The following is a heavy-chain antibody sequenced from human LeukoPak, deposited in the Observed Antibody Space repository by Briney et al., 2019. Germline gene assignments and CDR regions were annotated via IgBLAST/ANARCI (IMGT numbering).Heavy chain of an antibody. CDR1: GGSISSSSYY. J-gene: IGHJ5*02. CDR3: ARDRDDDPNSSWYRSGLNWFDP. Sequence: SETLSLTCTVSGGSISSSSYYWGWIRQPPGKGLEWIGSIYYSRSTYYSPSLKSRVTISVDTSKNQFSLKLSSVTAADTAVYYCARDRDDDPNSSWYRSGLNWFDPWGQGTLVTVSS. D-gene: IGHD6-13*01. V-gene: IGHV4-39*07. CDR2: IYYSRST.